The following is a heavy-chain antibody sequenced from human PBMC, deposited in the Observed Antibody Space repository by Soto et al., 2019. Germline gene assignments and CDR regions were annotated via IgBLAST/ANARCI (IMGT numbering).Heavy chain of an antibody. V-gene: IGHV3-33*01. J-gene: IGHJ4*02. CDR2: IWYDGSNK. Sequence: QVQLVESGGGVVQPGRSLRLSCAASGFTFSSYGMHWVRQAPGKGLEWVAVIWYDGSNKYYADSVKGRFTISRDNSKNTLYLQMNSLRAEDTAVYYCARSRYSGYDWTPLFDYWGQGTLVTVSS. D-gene: IGHD5-12*01. CDR3: ARSRYSGYDWTPLFDY. CDR1: GFTFSSYG.